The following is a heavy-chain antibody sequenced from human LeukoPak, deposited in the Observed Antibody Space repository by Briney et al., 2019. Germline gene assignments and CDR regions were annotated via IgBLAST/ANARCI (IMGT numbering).Heavy chain of an antibody. D-gene: IGHD5-18*01. Sequence: PSETLSLTCAVYGGSFSDYSWSWIRQPPGKGLEWIGEINPSGGTNHNPSLMSRVSMSVDTSKNQISLGVSSVTTADTAVYYCARAGYSYSINDWSRTGLGAYATKHYYYMDVWGKGTTVTVSS. CDR1: GGSFSDYS. J-gene: IGHJ6*03. CDR2: INPSGGT. V-gene: IGHV4-34*01. CDR3: ARAGYSYSINDWSRTGLGAYATKHYYYMDV.